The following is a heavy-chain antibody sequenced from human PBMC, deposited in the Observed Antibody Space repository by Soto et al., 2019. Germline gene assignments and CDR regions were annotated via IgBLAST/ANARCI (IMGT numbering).Heavy chain of an antibody. V-gene: IGHV4-30-4*01. CDR3: ARERPDGSRLDP. J-gene: IGHJ5*02. CDR1: GGSISSGDYY. Sequence: QVQLQESGPGLVKPSQTLSLTCTVSGGSISSGDYYWSWIRQPPGKGLEWIGYIYYSGSTYYNPSLKSRVTISVDTSKTQTSLTLRSVTAADTVVYYCARERPDGSRLDPWGQGTLVTVSS. CDR2: IYYSGST. D-gene: IGHD6-13*01.